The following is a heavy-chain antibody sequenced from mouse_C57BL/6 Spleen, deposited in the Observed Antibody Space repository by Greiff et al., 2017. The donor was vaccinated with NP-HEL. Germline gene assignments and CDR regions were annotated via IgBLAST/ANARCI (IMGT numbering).Heavy chain of an antibody. CDR1: GYTFTSYT. D-gene: IGHD4-1*01. CDR2: INPSSGYP. Sequence: QVQLQQSGAELARPGASVKMSCKASGYTFTSYTMHWVKQRPGQGLEWIGYINPSSGYPKYNQKFKDKATLTADKSSSTAYRQLSSLTSEDSAVYYCARGTGISYWYFDVWGTGTTVTVSS. J-gene: IGHJ1*03. CDR3: ARGTGISYWYFDV. V-gene: IGHV1-4*01.